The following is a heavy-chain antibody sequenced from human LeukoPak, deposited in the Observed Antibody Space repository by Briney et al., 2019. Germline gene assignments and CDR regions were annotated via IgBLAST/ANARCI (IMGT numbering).Heavy chain of an antibody. Sequence: GASVKVSCKASGYTFTGYYMHWVRQAPGQGLEWMGWINPNSGGTNYAQKFQGRVTMTRDTSISTAYMELSRLRSDDTAAYYCARMDTAMVSGGYWGQGTLVTVSS. CDR2: INPNSGGT. D-gene: IGHD5-18*01. J-gene: IGHJ4*02. CDR3: ARMDTAMVSGGY. V-gene: IGHV1-2*02. CDR1: GYTFTGYY.